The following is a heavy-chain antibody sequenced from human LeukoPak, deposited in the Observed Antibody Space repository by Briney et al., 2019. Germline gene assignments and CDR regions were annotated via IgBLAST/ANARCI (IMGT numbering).Heavy chain of an antibody. CDR1: GGSISGYY. V-gene: IGHV4-59*08. D-gene: IGHD6-6*01. CDR2: IYSSGST. CDR3: ARHRYTSSSSYFDF. Sequence: PSATLSFTCTVSGGSISGYYWTWIRQPPGKGLEWIGYIYSSGSTNYNPSLKSRVTISVDTSKNQFSLRLSSVTAADTAVYYCARHRYTSSSSYFDFWGQGTLVTVSS. J-gene: IGHJ4*02.